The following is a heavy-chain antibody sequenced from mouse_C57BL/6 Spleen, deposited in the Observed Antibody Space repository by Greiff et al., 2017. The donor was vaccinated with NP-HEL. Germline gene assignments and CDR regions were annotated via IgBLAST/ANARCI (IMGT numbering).Heavy chain of an antibody. CDR1: GYTFTDYE. Sequence: QVQLQQSGAELVRPGASVTLSCKASGYTFTDYEMHWVKQTPVHGLEWIGAIDPETGGTAYNQKFKGKAILTADKSSSTAYMELRSLTSEDSAVYYCTRWDYYGSDYWGQGTTLTVSS. V-gene: IGHV1-15*01. CDR3: TRWDYYGSDY. D-gene: IGHD1-1*01. CDR2: IDPETGGT. J-gene: IGHJ2*01.